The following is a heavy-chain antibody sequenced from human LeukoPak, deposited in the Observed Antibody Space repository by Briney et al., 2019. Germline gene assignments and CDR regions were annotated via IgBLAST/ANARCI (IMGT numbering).Heavy chain of an antibody. CDR1: GGSVSSDGYY. Sequence: SETLSLTCTVSGGSVSSDGYYWSWIRQPPGEGLEWIGFVYYSGSTSYSPSLKSRLTMSVDTSKNQFSLKLSSVTAADTAVYYCARGRGYSYGYDFDSWGQGALVAASS. CDR3: ARGRGYSYGYDFDS. V-gene: IGHV4-61*08. D-gene: IGHD5-18*01. CDR2: VYYSGST. J-gene: IGHJ4*02.